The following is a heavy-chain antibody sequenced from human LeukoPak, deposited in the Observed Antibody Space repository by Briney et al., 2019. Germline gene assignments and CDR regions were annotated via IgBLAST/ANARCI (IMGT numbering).Heavy chain of an antibody. D-gene: IGHD6-6*01. CDR2: INPNPNSGVT. J-gene: IGHJ5*02. CDR3: ARAPEYSTASPYKNWFDP. Sequence: ASVKVSCKASGYAFTGSYVHWVRQAPGQGLEWMGWINPNPNSGVTNYAQKFQGRVTMTRDTSISTAYMELSRLTSDDTAVYYCARAPEYSTASPYKNWFDPWGQGTLVTVSS. V-gene: IGHV1-2*02. CDR1: GYAFTGSY.